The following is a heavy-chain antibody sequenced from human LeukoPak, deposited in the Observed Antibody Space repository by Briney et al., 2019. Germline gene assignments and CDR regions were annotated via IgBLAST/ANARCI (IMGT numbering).Heavy chain of an antibody. CDR2: MSYDGTDK. CDR3: ARDSSPWYYYDRSGSNGFDP. D-gene: IGHD3-22*01. CDR1: GFTFSSYG. Sequence: GRSLRLSCADSGFTFSSYGMHWVRQAPGRGLEWVALMSYDGTDKYYADSVKGRFTISRDNSKNTLYLQMDSLRAEDTAVYYCARDSSPWYYYDRSGSNGFDPWGQGTLVTVSS. V-gene: IGHV3-30*03. J-gene: IGHJ5*02.